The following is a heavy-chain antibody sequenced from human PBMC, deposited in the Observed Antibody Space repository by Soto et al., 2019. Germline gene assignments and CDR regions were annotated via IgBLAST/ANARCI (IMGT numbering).Heavy chain of an antibody. CDR1: GGSITSSSSY. J-gene: IGHJ1*01. CDR2: IYYLGNT. CDR3: AGLYPYESSGYHLXY. V-gene: IGHV4-39*01. Sequence: PSETLSLTCTVSGGSITSSSSYWGWIRQPPGKGLEWVGSIYYLGNTYYNPSLGSRVTISVDTSKNQFSLKLRSVTAADTAVFYCAGLYPYESSGYHLXYWGQGTLVXVSS. D-gene: IGHD3-22*01.